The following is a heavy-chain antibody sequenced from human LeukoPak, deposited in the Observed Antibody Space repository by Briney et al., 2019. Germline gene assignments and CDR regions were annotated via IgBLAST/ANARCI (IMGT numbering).Heavy chain of an antibody. CDR2: IRYDGSNK. J-gene: IGHJ4*02. D-gene: IGHD2-15*01. CDR1: GFTFSSYG. V-gene: IGHV3-30*02. Sequence: PGGSLRLSCAASGFTFSSYGMNWVRQAPGKGLEWGAFIRYDGSNKYYADSVKGRFTSSRDNSKNTLYLQMNSLRAEDTAVYYCAKGLVVVAATPLQFDYWGQGTLVTVSS. CDR3: AKGLVVVAATPLQFDY.